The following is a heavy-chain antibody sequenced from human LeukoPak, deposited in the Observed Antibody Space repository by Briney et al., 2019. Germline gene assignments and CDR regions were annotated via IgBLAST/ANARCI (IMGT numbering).Heavy chain of an antibody. CDR1: GFTFDDYA. J-gene: IGHJ4*02. CDR3: AKWRVYQLLGYYFDY. CDR2: ISGSGGST. D-gene: IGHD2-2*01. V-gene: IGHV3-23*01. Sequence: GGSLRLSCAASGFTFDDYAMHWVRQAPGKGLEWVSAISGSGGSTYYADSVKGRFTISRDNSKNTLYLQMNSLRAEDTAVYYCAKWRVYQLLGYYFDYWGQGTLVTVSS.